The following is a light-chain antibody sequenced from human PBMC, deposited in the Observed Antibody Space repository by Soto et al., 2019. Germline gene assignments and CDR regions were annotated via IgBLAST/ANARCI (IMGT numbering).Light chain of an antibody. Sequence: EIVLTQSPATLSLSPGERATLSCRASQSVSSYLAWYQQKPGQAPRLLIYDASNRATGIPARFSGSGSGTDVTLTISSLEPEDFAVYSCQQRSNWPPLFTFGPGTKVDIK. CDR3: QQRSNWPPLFT. J-gene: IGKJ3*01. CDR1: QSVSSY. CDR2: DAS. V-gene: IGKV3-11*01.